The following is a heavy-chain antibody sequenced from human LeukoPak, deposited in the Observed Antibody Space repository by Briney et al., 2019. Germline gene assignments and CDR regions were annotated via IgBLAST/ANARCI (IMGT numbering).Heavy chain of an antibody. CDR3: ARMGYSRGWYFDY. Sequence: SQTLSLTCTLSGGSMSSYYGSWMGQPPGKGLEWIGYIYTSGSTNYNPSLKSRVTISVDTSKNQFSLKLSSVTAADTAVYYCARMGYSRGWYFDYWGQGTLVTVSS. D-gene: IGHD6-19*01. CDR2: IYTSGST. CDR1: GGSMSSYY. V-gene: IGHV4-4*09. J-gene: IGHJ4*02.